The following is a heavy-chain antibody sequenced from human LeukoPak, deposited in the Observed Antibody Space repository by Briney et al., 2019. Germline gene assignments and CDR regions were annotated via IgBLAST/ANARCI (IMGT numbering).Heavy chain of an antibody. Sequence: PSETLSLTCTVSGGSISSYYWSWIRQPPGKGLEWIGYIYYSGSTNYNPSLKSRVTISADTSKNQFSLKLGSVTAADTAVYYCARQNPYWYFDLWGRGTLVTVSS. CDR2: IYYSGST. CDR3: ARQNPYWYFDL. J-gene: IGHJ2*01. V-gene: IGHV4-59*08. CDR1: GGSISSYY.